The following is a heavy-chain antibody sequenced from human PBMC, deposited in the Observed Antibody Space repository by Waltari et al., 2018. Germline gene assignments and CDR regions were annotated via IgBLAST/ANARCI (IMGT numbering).Heavy chain of an antibody. CDR2: IKQDGSEK. V-gene: IGHV3-7*01. CDR1: GFTFSSYW. Sequence: EVQLVESGGGLVQPGGSLRLPCAAPGFTFSSYWLSWVPQAPGKGLEWVANIKQDGSEKYYVDSGKGRFTISRDNAKNSLYLQMNSLRAEDTAVYYCARMDQFSYYFDYWGQGTLVTVSS. D-gene: IGHD2-2*03. CDR3: ARMDQFSYYFDY. J-gene: IGHJ4*02.